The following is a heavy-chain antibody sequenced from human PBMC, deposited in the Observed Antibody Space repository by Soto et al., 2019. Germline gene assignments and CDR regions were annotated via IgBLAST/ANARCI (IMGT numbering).Heavy chain of an antibody. D-gene: IGHD3-3*01. CDR3: ASHSTRYRLEF. Sequence: QVQLVQSGAEVKKPGASVKVSCKASGYSLTDYYMHWVRQAPGQGLEWLGLINPKSGNTGYAQKFQGRVTMTRDTSPSTAYMELSSLRSDDTAVYYCASHSTRYRLEFWGQGTLVTVSS. CDR2: INPKSGNT. J-gene: IGHJ4*02. V-gene: IGHV1-2*02. CDR1: GYSLTDYY.